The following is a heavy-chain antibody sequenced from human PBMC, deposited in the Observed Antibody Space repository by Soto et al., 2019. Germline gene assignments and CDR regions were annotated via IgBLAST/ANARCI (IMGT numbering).Heavy chain of an antibody. J-gene: IGHJ4*02. Sequence: GGSLKISCEGSGYNFNTYWIGWVRQMPGKGLEWMALIYPGDSDTRYSPSFEGQVTLSVDRSISTAYLQWSSLKASDTAIYYCATSTVSYVDIVSSTTRGYFDHWGQGTLVTVSS. CDR2: IYPGDSDT. CDR1: GYNFNTYW. V-gene: IGHV5-51*01. CDR3: ATSTVSYVDIVSSTTRGYFDH. D-gene: IGHD5-12*01.